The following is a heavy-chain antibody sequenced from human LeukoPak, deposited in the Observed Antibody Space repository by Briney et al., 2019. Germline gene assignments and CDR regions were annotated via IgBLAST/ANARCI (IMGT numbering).Heavy chain of an antibody. V-gene: IGHV1-18*01. J-gene: IGHJ4*02. CDR3: ARLRITIFGVVIIPKGYFDY. Sequence: ASVKVSCKXSGYTFTSYGISWVRQAPGQGLEWMGWISAYSGNTNYAQKLQGRVTMTTDTSTSTAYMELRSLRSDDTAVYYCARLRITIFGVVIIPKGYFDYWGQGTLVTVSS. D-gene: IGHD3-3*01. CDR2: ISAYSGNT. CDR1: GYTFTSYG.